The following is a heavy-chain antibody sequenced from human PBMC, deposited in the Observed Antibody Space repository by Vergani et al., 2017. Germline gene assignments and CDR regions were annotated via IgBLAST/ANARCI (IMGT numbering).Heavy chain of an antibody. CDR3: AREVGYVDRKNCYYRMDV. CDR1: GFTFSIYG. Sequence: QVQLVESGGGVVQPGRSLRLSCAASGFTFSIYGMHWVRQAPGKGLEWVALIWYGGSKKYYADSVKGRFTISRDNSKNTLYLQMNSLRDEYTAVYYCAREVGYVDRKNCYYRMDVWGQGTTVTVSS. D-gene: IGHD3-16*01. J-gene: IGHJ6*02. CDR2: IWYGGSKK. V-gene: IGHV3-33*01.